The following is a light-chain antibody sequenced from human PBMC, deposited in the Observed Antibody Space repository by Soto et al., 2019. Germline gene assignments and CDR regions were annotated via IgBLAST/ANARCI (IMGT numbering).Light chain of an antibody. Sequence: DIQITQSPSTLSGSVEDRDTIACRASQTISSWLAWYQQKPGKAPKLLIYKASTLKSGVPSRFSGSGSGTEFTLTISSLQPDDFATYYCQQYNSYSEAFGQGTKVDIK. CDR2: KAS. J-gene: IGKJ1*01. V-gene: IGKV1-5*03. CDR3: QQYNSYSEA. CDR1: QTISSW.